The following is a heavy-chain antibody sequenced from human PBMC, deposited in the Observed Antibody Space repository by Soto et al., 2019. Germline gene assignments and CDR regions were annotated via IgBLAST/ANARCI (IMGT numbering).Heavy chain of an antibody. J-gene: IGHJ4*02. CDR3: AKVQFTIFGNFDC. Sequence: GSLRLSCAASGFTFSNYAVTWVRQAPGKGLEWGATISGSGGSTYYADSVKGRFTISRDNSKNTLYLKMNSLRAEDTAVYYCAKVQFTIFGNFDCWGQGTPVTVSS. V-gene: IGHV3-23*01. CDR2: ISGSGGST. CDR1: GFTFSNYA. D-gene: IGHD3-3*01.